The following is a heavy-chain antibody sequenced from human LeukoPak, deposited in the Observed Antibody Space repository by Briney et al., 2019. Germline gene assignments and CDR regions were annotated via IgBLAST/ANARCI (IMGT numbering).Heavy chain of an antibody. J-gene: IGHJ4*02. Sequence: GGSLRLSRAASGFTFSSYAMHWVRQAPGKGLEWVAVISYDGSNKYYADSVKGRFTISRDNSKNTLHLQMSSLRAEDTALYYCVKDRCDRTTCPEVWGQGTLVTVSS. D-gene: IGHD2-2*01. CDR2: ISYDGSNK. V-gene: IGHV3-30-3*01. CDR3: VKDRCDRTTCPEV. CDR1: GFTFSSYA.